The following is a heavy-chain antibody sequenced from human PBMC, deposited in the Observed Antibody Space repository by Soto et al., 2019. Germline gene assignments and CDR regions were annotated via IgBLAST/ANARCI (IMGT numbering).Heavy chain of an antibody. Sequence: EVQLLESGGGLVQPGGSLRLSCAASGFTFSSYAMSWVRQAPGKGLEWVSTISGSGGSTYYADSVKGRFTSSRDNSKNTLYLQITSLRADDTAVYYCARTQGRYFDYWGQGTLVTVSS. V-gene: IGHV3-23*01. CDR3: ARTQGRYFDY. D-gene: IGHD3-16*01. CDR1: GFTFSSYA. J-gene: IGHJ4*02. CDR2: ISGSGGST.